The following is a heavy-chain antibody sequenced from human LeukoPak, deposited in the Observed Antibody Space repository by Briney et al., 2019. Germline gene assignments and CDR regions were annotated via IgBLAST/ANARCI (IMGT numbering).Heavy chain of an antibody. CDR1: GFTFSSYA. CDR3: ARDGSPHDYGDPDYYYYYYMDV. D-gene: IGHD4-17*01. CDR2: ISGSGGST. V-gene: IGHV3-23*01. J-gene: IGHJ6*03. Sequence: PGGSLRLSCAASGFTFSSYAMSWVRQAPGKGLEWVSAISGSGGSTYYADSVKGRFTISRDNSKNSLYLQMNSLRAEDTAVYYCARDGSPHDYGDPDYYYYYYMDVWGKGTTVTVSS.